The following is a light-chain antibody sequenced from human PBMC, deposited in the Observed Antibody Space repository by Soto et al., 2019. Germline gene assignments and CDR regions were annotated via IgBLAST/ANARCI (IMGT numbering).Light chain of an antibody. J-gene: IGLJ3*02. CDR2: RTD. Sequence: QTVVTQEPSFSLSPGGTVTLTCGLSSGSVSTSSYPSWYQQTPGRAPRTLISRTDTRSSGVPDRFSGSILGNKAALTITGAQADDESDYYCVLYMPSGIWLFGGGTKLTVL. CDR3: VLYMPSGIWL. CDR1: SGSVSTSSY. V-gene: IGLV8-61*01.